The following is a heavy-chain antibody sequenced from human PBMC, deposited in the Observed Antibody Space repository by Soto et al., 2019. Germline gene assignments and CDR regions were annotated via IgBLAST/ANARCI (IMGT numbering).Heavy chain of an antibody. CDR2: IWYDGSNK. V-gene: IGHV3-33*01. J-gene: IGHJ6*02. CDR3: ARVRYVSPEGIAAALTDYYYYGMDV. CDR1: GFTFSSYG. D-gene: IGHD6-13*01. Sequence: GGSLRLSCAASGFTFSSYGMHWVRQAPGKGLEWVAVIWYDGSNKYYADSVKGRFTISRDNSKNTLYLQMNSLRAEDTAVYYCARVRYVSPEGIAAALTDYYYYGMDVWGQGTTVTVSS.